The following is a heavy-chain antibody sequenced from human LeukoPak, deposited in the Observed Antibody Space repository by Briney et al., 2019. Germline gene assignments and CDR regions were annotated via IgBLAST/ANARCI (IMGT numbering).Heavy chain of an antibody. V-gene: IGHV3-48*03. D-gene: IGHD3-22*01. CDR1: GFTFSSYG. J-gene: IGHJ4*02. CDR2: ISSSGSTI. Sequence: GGSLRLSCAASGFTFSSYGMHWVRQAPGKGLEWVSYISSSGSTIYYADSVKGRFTISRDNAKNSLYLQMNSLRAEDTAVYYCARQQRDYYDSSGYLYYFDYWGQGTLVTVSS. CDR3: ARQQRDYYDSSGYLYYFDY.